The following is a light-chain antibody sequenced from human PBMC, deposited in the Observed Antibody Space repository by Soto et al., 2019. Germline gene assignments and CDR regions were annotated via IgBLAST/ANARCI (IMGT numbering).Light chain of an antibody. J-gene: IGLJ2*01. V-gene: IGLV2-23*02. Sequence: QSALTQPASVSGSPGQSITISCTGTSSDVGSYNLVSWYQQHPGKAPKLMIYEVSKRPSGVSNRFSGSKSGNTASLTISGLQPEDEADYYCCSYVGSSTSVFGGGTQLTVL. CDR3: CSYVGSSTSV. CDR1: SSDVGSYNL. CDR2: EVS.